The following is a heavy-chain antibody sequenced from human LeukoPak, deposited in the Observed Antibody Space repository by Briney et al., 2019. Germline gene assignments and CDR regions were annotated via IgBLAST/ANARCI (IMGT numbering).Heavy chain of an antibody. CDR2: IYYSGST. CDR1: SGSISSYY. V-gene: IGHV4-59*01. CDR3: ARDRYYDIGEYNYFYMDV. D-gene: IGHD3-22*01. J-gene: IGHJ6*03. Sequence: PETLSLTCTVSSGSISSYYWSWIRQPPGKGLEWIGYIYYSGSTNYNPSLKSRVTMSVDTSKNQFSLKMSSVTAADTAVYYCARDRYYDIGEYNYFYMDVWGKGTTVTISS.